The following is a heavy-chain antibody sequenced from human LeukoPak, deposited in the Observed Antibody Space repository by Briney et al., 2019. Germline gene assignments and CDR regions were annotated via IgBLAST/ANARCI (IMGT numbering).Heavy chain of an antibody. CDR2: IYPDDSDT. Sequence: GEALKISCQGSGYDFTNYWIGWVRQMPGKGLEWMAIIYPDDSDTKYNPSFQGQVTISSDKFISTAYLQWSSLKASDTAIYYCVRQADSSGWYYFDYWGPGTRVTVTS. D-gene: IGHD6-19*01. V-gene: IGHV5-51*01. CDR3: VRQADSSGWYYFDY. CDR1: GYDFTNYW. J-gene: IGHJ4*02.